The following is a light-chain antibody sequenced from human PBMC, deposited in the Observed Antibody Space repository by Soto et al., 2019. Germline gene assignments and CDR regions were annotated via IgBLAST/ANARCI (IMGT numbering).Light chain of an antibody. J-gene: IGKJ5*01. V-gene: IGKV3-15*01. CDR3: QQSGYSPIT. CDR1: QSVSSN. CDR2: GAS. Sequence: EIVMTQSLATLSVSPGERATLSCRASQSVSSNLAWYQQKPGQAPRLLIYGASTRATGIPARFSGSGSGTEFTLTIYRLEPEDFAVYYCQQSGYSPITFGQGTRLEIK.